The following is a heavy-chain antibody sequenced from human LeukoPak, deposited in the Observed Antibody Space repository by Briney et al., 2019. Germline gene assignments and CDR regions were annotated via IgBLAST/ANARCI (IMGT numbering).Heavy chain of an antibody. J-gene: IGHJ4*02. CDR1: GYSFTNYW. D-gene: IGHD3-22*01. V-gene: IGHV5-51*01. Sequence: GESLKISCKASGYSFTNYWIGWVRQMPGKGLEWMGLIYPGDSDTRYSPSFQGQVTISADKSISTAYLQWSSLKASDTAMYYCARGNYDSSGYFAEPDYFDYWGQGTLVTVSS. CDR3: ARGNYDSSGYFAEPDYFDY. CDR2: IYPGDSDT.